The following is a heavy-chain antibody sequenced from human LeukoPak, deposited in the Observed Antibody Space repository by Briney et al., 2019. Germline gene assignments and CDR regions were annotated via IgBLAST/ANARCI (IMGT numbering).Heavy chain of an antibody. Sequence: ASVKVSCKASGYTFTSYGISWVRRAPGQGLEWMGWISAYNGNTNYAQKLQGRVTMSTDTSTSTAYMELRSLRSDDTAVYYCARESSLEQWLNAFDIWGQGTMVTVSS. J-gene: IGHJ3*02. CDR2: ISAYNGNT. V-gene: IGHV1-18*01. D-gene: IGHD6-19*01. CDR1: GYTFTSYG. CDR3: ARESSLEQWLNAFDI.